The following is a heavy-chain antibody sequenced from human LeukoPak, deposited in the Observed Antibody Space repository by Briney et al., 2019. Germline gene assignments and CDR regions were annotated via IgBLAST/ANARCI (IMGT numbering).Heavy chain of an antibody. CDR2: IWYGGSNK. Sequence: GSLRLSCAASGFTFSSYGMHWVRQAPGKGLEWVAVIWYGGSNKYYADSVKGRFTISRDNSKNTLYLQMNSLRAEDTAVYYCAKGGRIAAADWFDPWGQGTLVTVSS. J-gene: IGHJ5*02. CDR3: AKGGRIAAADWFDP. V-gene: IGHV3-30*02. D-gene: IGHD6-13*01. CDR1: GFTFSSYG.